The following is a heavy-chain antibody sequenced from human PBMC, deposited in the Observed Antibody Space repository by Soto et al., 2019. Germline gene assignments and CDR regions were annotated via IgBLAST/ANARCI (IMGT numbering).Heavy chain of an antibody. V-gene: IGHV3-30*18. D-gene: IGHD2-8*02. CDR1: GFSYSSCA. CDR2: VSHDGTLY. Sequence: QVQLVESGGGVVQPGRSLGFSCSASGFSYSSCALHWFPQVQGKGLEWLAVVSHDGTLYPYADSVKGRFTISRDNSRKMLYLQMNSLRPDDTAVYYCVKDRSDTWSFDYWGQGTLVTVSS. CDR3: VKDRSDTWSFDY. J-gene: IGHJ4*02.